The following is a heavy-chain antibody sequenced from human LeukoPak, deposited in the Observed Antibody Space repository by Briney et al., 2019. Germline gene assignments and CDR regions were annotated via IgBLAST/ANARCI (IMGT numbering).Heavy chain of an antibody. CDR1: GDSISSYY. J-gene: IGHJ4*03. CDR3: ASGRYFDWTNFDY. CDR2: IYYSGST. V-gene: IGHV4-59*01. Sequence: SETLSLTCSVSGDSISSYYWSWIRQPPGKGLEWIGYIYYSGSTDYNPSLKSRVTISVDTSKNQFSLKLSSVTAADTAVYYCASGRYFDWTNFDYWGKGTTVTISS. D-gene: IGHD3-9*01.